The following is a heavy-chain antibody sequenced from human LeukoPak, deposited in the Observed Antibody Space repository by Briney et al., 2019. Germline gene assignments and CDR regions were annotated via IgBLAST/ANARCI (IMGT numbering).Heavy chain of an antibody. CDR3: AIGQRERDY. J-gene: IGHJ4*02. V-gene: IGHV1-8*01. Sequence: ASVKVSCKDSGYTFTSYDINWVRQATGPELEGMGWMNPNSGNTGYAQKFLGRVTMTRNTSRSTADAELSSLRSEDTAVDYCAIGQRERDYWGQGTLVTVSS. CDR2: MNPNSGNT. CDR1: GYTFTSYD. D-gene: IGHD1-26*01.